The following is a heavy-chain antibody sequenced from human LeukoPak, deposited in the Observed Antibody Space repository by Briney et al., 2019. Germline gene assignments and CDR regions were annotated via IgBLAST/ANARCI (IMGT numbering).Heavy chain of an antibody. CDR2: ISYDGSNK. CDR1: GFTFSSYA. V-gene: IGHV3-30-3*01. CDR3: ARVGCSGGSCYGGYYYYGMDV. Sequence: PGRSLRLSCAASGFTFSSYAMHWVRQAPGKGLEWVAVISYDGSNKYYADSVKGRFTISRDNSKNTLYLQMNSLRAEDTAAYYCARVGCSGGSCYGGYYYYGMDVWGQGTTVTVSS. J-gene: IGHJ6*02. D-gene: IGHD2-15*01.